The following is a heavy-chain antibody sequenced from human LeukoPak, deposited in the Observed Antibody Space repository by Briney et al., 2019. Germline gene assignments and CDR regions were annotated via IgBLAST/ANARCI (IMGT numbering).Heavy chain of an antibody. Sequence: GGSLRLSCAASGFTFSSYWMYWVRQAPGKGLVWVSRINSDGSSTSYADSVKGRFTISRDNAKNTVYVHMNSLRDEDTAVYYCARGGRYAYFLDYWGQGTLVTVSS. CDR3: ARGGRYAYFLDY. D-gene: IGHD3-16*01. CDR1: GFTFSSYW. J-gene: IGHJ4*02. CDR2: INSDGSST. V-gene: IGHV3-74*01.